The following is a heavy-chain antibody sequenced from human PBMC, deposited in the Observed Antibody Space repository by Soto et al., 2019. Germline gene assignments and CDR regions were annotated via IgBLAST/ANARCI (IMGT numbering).Heavy chain of an antibody. Sequence: QVQLVQSGAEVKKPGSSVKVSCKASGGTFSSYAISWVRQAPGQGLEWMGGIIPIFGTATYAQKFQGRVTITADEATSTDYMELSSLRAEDTAVYYCARVEDSGWGKNDAFDIWGQGTMVTVSS. V-gene: IGHV1-69*01. D-gene: IGHD6-19*01. CDR1: GGTFSSYA. CDR2: IIPIFGTA. CDR3: ARVEDSGWGKNDAFDI. J-gene: IGHJ3*02.